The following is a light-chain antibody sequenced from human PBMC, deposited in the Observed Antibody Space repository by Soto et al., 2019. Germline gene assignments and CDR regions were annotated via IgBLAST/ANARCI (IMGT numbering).Light chain of an antibody. CDR3: QQRSHWPTT. J-gene: IGKJ3*01. Sequence: EIVLTQSPATLSLSPGERATLSCRASQSVSSYLAWYQQKPGQAPRLLIYDASHRTTGIPARFSGSGSGTDFTLTISSLEPEDFAVYYCQQRSHWPTTFGPGTKVDMK. CDR2: DAS. CDR1: QSVSSY. V-gene: IGKV3-11*01.